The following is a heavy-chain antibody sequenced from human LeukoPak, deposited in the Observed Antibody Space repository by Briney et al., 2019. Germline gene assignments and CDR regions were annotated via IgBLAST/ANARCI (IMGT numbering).Heavy chain of an antibody. CDR3: AKELGLDAFDI. V-gene: IGHV3-23*01. J-gene: IGHJ3*02. Sequence: GGSLRLSCAASGFTFSDYYMSWIRQAPGKGLEWVSAISGSGGSTYYADSVKGRFTISRDNSKNTLYLQMNSLGAEDTAVYYCAKELGLDAFDIWGQGTMVTVSS. CDR1: GFTFSDYY. CDR2: ISGSGGST. D-gene: IGHD7-27*01.